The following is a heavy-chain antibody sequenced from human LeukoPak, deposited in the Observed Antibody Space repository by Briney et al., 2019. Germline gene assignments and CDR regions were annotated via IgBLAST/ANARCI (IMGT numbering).Heavy chain of an antibody. CDR3: ARGGDYGDLRYFDY. CDR2: IYYRGST. V-gene: IGHV4-61*01. Sequence: PSETLSLTCTVSGGSISSSSYYWSWIRQPPGKGLEWIGYIYYRGSTNYNPSLKSRVTFSVDTSKNQFPLKLNSVTAADTAVYYCARGGDYGDLRYFDYWGQGTLVTVSS. CDR1: GGSISSSSYY. D-gene: IGHD4-17*01. J-gene: IGHJ4*02.